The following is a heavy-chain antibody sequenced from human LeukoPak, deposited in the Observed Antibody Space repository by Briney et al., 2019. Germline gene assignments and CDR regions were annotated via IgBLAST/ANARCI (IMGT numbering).Heavy chain of an antibody. CDR1: GFTFSSYE. V-gene: IGHV3-48*03. D-gene: IGHD3-9*01. CDR3: AKDTNYDILTGFDY. J-gene: IGHJ4*02. Sequence: PGGSLRLSCAASGFTFSSYEMNWVRQAPGKGLEWVSYISSSGSTIHYADSVKGRFTISRDNSKNTLYLQMNSLRAEDTAVYYCAKDTNYDILTGFDYWGQGTLVTVSS. CDR2: ISSSGSTI.